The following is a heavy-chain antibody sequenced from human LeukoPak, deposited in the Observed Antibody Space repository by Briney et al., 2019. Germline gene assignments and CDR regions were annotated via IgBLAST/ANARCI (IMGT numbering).Heavy chain of an antibody. D-gene: IGHD3-3*02. V-gene: IGHV1-18*01. Sequence: ASVKVSCKASGYTFTSYGISWVRQAPGQGLEWMGWISAYNGNTNYAQKLQGRVTMTTDTSTSTAYMELRSLRSDDTTVYYCARDRSIFGVVRSVKGFDYWGQGTLVTVSS. CDR3: ARDRSIFGVVRSVKGFDY. CDR2: ISAYNGNT. J-gene: IGHJ4*02. CDR1: GYTFTSYG.